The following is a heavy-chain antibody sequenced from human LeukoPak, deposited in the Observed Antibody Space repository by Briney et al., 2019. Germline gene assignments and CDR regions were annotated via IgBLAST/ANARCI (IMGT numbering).Heavy chain of an antibody. CDR3: ARGFEGATEAYFDL. D-gene: IGHD1-26*01. CDR2: IIPILGIA. CDR1: GGTFSSYA. J-gene: IGHJ2*01. V-gene: IGHV1-69*04. Sequence: SVKVSCKASGGTFSSYAISWVRQAPGQGLEWMGRIIPILGIANYAQKFQGRVTITADKSTSTAYMELSSLRSEDTAVYYCARGFEGATEAYFDLRGRGTLVTVSS.